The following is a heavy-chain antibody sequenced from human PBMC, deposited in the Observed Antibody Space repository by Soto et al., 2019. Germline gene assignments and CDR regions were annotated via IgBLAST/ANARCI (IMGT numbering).Heavy chain of an antibody. Sequence: PSETLSLTCTVSGGAINAYYWSWIRQPPGKGLEWIGYIFYIGSTNYNPSLRSRVTISVDTSKNQFSLKLSSVTAADTAVYYCARHAVHGSGFTDYWGQGTLVTVSS. CDR3: ARHAVHGSGFTDY. CDR1: GGAINAYY. CDR2: IFYIGST. V-gene: IGHV4-59*08. J-gene: IGHJ4*02. D-gene: IGHD6-19*01.